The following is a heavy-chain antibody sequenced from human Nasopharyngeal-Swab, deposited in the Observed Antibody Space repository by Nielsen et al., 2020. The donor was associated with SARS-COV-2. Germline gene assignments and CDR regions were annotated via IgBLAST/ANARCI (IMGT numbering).Heavy chain of an antibody. D-gene: IGHD3-3*01. J-gene: IGHJ6*02. Sequence: ESLKISCAASGFTFSSYGMHWVRQAPGKGLEWVSSISSSSSYIYYADSVKGRFTISRDNAKNSLYLQMNSLRAEDTAVYYCARDGLDYDFWSAYFMDVWGQGTTVTVSS. CDR1: GFTFSSYG. V-gene: IGHV3-21*01. CDR2: ISSSSSYI. CDR3: ARDGLDYDFWSAYFMDV.